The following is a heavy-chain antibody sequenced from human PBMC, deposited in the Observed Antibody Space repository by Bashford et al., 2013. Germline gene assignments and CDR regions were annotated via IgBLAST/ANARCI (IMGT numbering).Heavy chain of an antibody. D-gene: IGHD5-24*01. CDR1: GYTLTELS. CDR2: FDPIESRP. CDR3: ATGGKRALDF. V-gene: IGHV1-24*01. Sequence: ASVKVSCKVSGYTLTELSMHWVRQAPGKGLEWMGGFDPIESRPIYAQNFQGRLTLTDDTSTDTGYMDLGSLKSEDTAVYFCATGGKRALDFWGQGTQVTVSS. J-gene: IGHJ4*02.